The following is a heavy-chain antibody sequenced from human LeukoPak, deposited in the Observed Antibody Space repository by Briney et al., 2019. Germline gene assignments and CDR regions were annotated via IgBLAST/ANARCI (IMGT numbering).Heavy chain of an antibody. CDR1: GYTFSGYY. J-gene: IGHJ4*02. Sequence: GASVKVSCKASGYTFSGYYMHWVRQAPGQGLEWMGWINPDSGGTNYGQSFQGRVTMTRDTAIKTAYMELSRLRSDDTAVYYCARERFYSSGSKSNRVDYWGQGTLVTVSS. CDR2: INPDSGGT. V-gene: IGHV1-2*02. D-gene: IGHD6-19*01. CDR3: ARERFYSSGSKSNRVDY.